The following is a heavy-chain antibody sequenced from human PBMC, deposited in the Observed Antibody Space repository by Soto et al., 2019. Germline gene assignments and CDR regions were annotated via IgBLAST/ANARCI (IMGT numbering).Heavy chain of an antibody. J-gene: IGHJ3*01. CDR3: ARRWGDAFDF. Sequence: QVQLQESGPGLVKPSETLSLTCTVSGGSISSYYWSWIRQPPGKGLEWIGYIYYSGSTNYHPSLKSRVTISVDTSKNQFSLKLSSVTAADTAVYYCARRWGDAFDFWGQGTMVTVSS. CDR2: IYYSGST. V-gene: IGHV4-59*01. CDR1: GGSISSYY. D-gene: IGHD1-26*01.